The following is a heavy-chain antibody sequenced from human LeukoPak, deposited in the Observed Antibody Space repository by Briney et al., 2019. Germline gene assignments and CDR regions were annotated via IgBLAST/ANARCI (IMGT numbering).Heavy chain of an antibody. D-gene: IGHD3-22*01. J-gene: IGHJ3*02. CDR1: GYTFTSYG. Sequence: GASVKVSCKASGYTFTSYGISWVRQAPGQGLEWMGWISAYNGNTNYAQKFQDRVTMTTDTSTSTAYMELTSLRSDDTAVYYCARDRVTMIVVVGLSNAFDIWGQGTMVTASS. V-gene: IGHV1-18*01. CDR2: ISAYNGNT. CDR3: ARDRVTMIVVVGLSNAFDI.